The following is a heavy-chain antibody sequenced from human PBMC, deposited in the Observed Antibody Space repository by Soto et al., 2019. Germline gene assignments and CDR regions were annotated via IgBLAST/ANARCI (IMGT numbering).Heavy chain of an antibody. CDR2: IYYSGST. J-gene: IGHJ3*02. CDR3: ARVWGGAFDI. V-gene: IGHV4-59*01. Sequence: SETLSLTCTVSGGSISRYYWSWIRQPPGKGLEWIGYIYYSGSTNYNPSLKSRVTISVDTSKNQFSLKLSSVTAADTAVYYCARVWGGAFDIWGQGTMVTVSS. CDR1: GGSISRYY. D-gene: IGHD3-10*01.